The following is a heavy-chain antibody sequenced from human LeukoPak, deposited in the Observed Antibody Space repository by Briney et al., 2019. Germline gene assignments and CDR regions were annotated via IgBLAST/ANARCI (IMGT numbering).Heavy chain of an antibody. Sequence: PGGSLTLSCTVSGFTFSSYWMTWVRQVPGRGLEWIAYMTASSVTFYYADSVRGRFTISRDNARNSLFLQMNSLTVEDTAVYYCARSLSGYDPLSAFWGQGTLVTVSS. J-gene: IGHJ4*02. D-gene: IGHD5-12*01. CDR2: MTASSVTF. V-gene: IGHV3-48*04. CDR1: GFTFSSYW. CDR3: ARSLSGYDPLSAF.